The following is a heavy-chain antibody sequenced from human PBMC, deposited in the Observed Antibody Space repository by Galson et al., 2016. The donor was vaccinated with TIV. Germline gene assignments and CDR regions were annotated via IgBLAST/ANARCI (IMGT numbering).Heavy chain of an antibody. CDR1: GYIFINYY. D-gene: IGHD1-14*01. Sequence: SVKVSCKASGYIFINYYIHWVRQAPGQGLEWLGWFNPDSGATQYAQKFQGRVTMTRDTSISTAYMELGRLISDDTAVYYCARVNRARAFDYWGQGTQVTVSS. V-gene: IGHV1-2*02. J-gene: IGHJ4*02. CDR2: FNPDSGAT. CDR3: ARVNRARAFDY.